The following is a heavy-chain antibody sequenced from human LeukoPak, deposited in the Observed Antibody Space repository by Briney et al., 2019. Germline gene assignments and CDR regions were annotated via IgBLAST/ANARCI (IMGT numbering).Heavy chain of an antibody. Sequence: GASVKVSCKASGYTFTGYYMHWVRQAPGQGLEWMGWINPNSGGTNYAQKFQGRVTMTRDTSISTAYMELSRLRSDDTAVYYCASRGTVTTSRSYYYYYYMDVWGKGTTVTVSS. V-gene: IGHV1-2*02. CDR2: INPNSGGT. J-gene: IGHJ6*03. D-gene: IGHD4-11*01. CDR1: GYTFTGYY. CDR3: ASRGTVTTSRSYYYYYYMDV.